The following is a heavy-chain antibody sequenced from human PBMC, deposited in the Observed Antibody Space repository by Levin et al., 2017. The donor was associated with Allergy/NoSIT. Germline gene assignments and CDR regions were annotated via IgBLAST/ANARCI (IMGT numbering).Heavy chain of an antibody. CDR2: IHYTGYT. CDR1: GGSISSYY. V-gene: IGHV4-59*08. Sequence: SSETLSLTCTVSGGSISSYYWSWIRQSPGKRPEWIGYIHYTGYTNYSPSLKSRVTISLDTSKNQFSLKLTSVTAADTAVYSCSRSAHVTVIPAAIFAFDPWGQGILVTVSS. J-gene: IGHJ5*02. D-gene: IGHD2-2*01. CDR3: SRSAHVTVIPAAIFAFDP.